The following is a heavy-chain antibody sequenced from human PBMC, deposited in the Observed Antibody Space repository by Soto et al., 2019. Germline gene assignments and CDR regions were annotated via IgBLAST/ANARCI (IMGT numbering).Heavy chain of an antibody. V-gene: IGHV3-30-3*01. D-gene: IGHD5-12*01. Sequence: QVQLVEYGGGVVQPGRSLRLSCAASGFTFSSYAMHWVRQAPGKGLEWVAVISYDGSNKYCADSVKGRFTISRDNSKNSLYLQMNSLRAEDTAVYYCARDPSPRKVATMPDYWGHGTLVTVSS. J-gene: IGHJ4*01. CDR1: GFTFSSYA. CDR3: ARDPSPRKVATMPDY. CDR2: ISYDGSNK.